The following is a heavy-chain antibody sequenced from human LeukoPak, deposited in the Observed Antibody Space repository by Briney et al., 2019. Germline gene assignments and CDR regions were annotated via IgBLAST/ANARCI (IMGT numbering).Heavy chain of an antibody. CDR1: GFTFSSYA. Sequence: PGGSLRLSCAASGFTFSSYAMGWVRQAPGKGLEWVSSISSSSTYIYYAESMKGRFTISRDNAKNSLYLQMNSLRAEDTAVYYCAKGPYYYGSGSPAPYYFDYWGQGTLVTVSS. D-gene: IGHD3-10*01. CDR2: ISSSSTYI. V-gene: IGHV3-21*01. CDR3: AKGPYYYGSGSPAPYYFDY. J-gene: IGHJ4*02.